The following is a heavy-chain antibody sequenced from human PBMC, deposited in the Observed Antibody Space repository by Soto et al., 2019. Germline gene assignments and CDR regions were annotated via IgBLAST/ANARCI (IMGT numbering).Heavy chain of an antibody. J-gene: IGHJ4*02. CDR2: INPSGGST. Sequence: ASVEVSSKAPGYTNTSYYMHWARQAPGQGLEWMGIINPSGGSTSYAQKFQGRVTMTRDTSTSTVYMELSSLRSEDTAVYYCARDGGSPGHSYEFDYWGQGTLVTVSS. V-gene: IGHV1-46*01. D-gene: IGHD5-18*01. CDR3: ARDGGSPGHSYEFDY. CDR1: GYTNTSYY.